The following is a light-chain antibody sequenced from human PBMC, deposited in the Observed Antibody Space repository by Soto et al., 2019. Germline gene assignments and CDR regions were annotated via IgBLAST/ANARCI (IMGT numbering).Light chain of an antibody. V-gene: IGKV3-20*01. CDR1: QSLTSSY. CDR3: QYYDTSPAWT. CDR2: AAS. J-gene: IGKJ1*01. Sequence: EGVLTQSPGILSLSPGERATLSCRASQSLTSSYLAWYQQKPGQAPRLLIYAASRRATGIPDRFSGSGSGTDFTLIISRLEAEDSAVYYCQYYDTSPAWTFGQGTKV.